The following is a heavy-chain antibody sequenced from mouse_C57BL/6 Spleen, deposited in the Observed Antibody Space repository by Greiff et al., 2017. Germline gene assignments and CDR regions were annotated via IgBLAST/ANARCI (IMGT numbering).Heavy chain of an antibody. J-gene: IGHJ4*01. Sequence: VKLQESGPELVKPGASVKLSCKASGYAFSSYWMNWVKQRPGKGLEWIGRIYPGAGDTNYNGKFKGKATLTAAKSSSTAYMQLSSLTSEYSAVYFCARFDYAMDYWGQGTSVTVSA. V-gene: IGHV1-82*01. CDR2: IYPGAGDT. CDR3: ARFDYAMDY. CDR1: GYAFSSYW.